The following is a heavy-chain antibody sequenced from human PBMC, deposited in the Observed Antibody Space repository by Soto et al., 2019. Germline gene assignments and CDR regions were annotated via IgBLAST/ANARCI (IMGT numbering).Heavy chain of an antibody. J-gene: IGHJ4*02. V-gene: IGHV3-33*06. CDR1: GFTFSNYG. Sequence: GSLKLSCEASGFTFSNYGMHWVRQAPGRGLEGVAVIWYDGSKKYYADSVKGRFTISRDNSKNTLYLQMNSLRAEDTAVYYCAKDLGYYDSSGYYPFDYWGQGTLVTVSS. D-gene: IGHD3-22*01. CDR3: AKDLGYYDSSGYYPFDY. CDR2: IWYDGSKK.